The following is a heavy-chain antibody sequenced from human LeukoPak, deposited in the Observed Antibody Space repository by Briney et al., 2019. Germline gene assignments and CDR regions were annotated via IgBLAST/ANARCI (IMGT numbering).Heavy chain of an antibody. CDR2: IYHSGST. CDR3: AREGSGSGSSLVDAFDI. V-gene: IGHV4-4*02. D-gene: IGHD3-10*01. CDR1: GGSISSSNW. Sequence: SGTLSLTCAVSGGSISSSNWWSWVRQPPGKGLEWIGEIYHSGSTNYNPSLKSRVTISVDKSKNQFSLKLSSVTAADTAVYHCAREGSGSGSSLVDAFDIWGQGTMVTVSS. J-gene: IGHJ3*02.